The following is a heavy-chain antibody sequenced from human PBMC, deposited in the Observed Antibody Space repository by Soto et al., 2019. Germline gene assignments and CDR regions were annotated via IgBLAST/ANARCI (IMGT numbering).Heavy chain of an antibody. D-gene: IGHD2-2*01. CDR3: ARSQGSSTSLEIYYYYYYGMDV. V-gene: IGHV1-69*01. CDR1: GGTFSSYA. CDR2: IIPISGTA. Sequence: QVQLVQSGAEVKKPGSSVKVSCKASGGTFSSYAISWVRQAPGQGLEWMGGIIPISGTANYAQKCQGRVTITADESTSTAYMELSSRRAKDTAVCYCARSQGSSTSLEIYYYYYYGMDVWGQGTTVTVSS. J-gene: IGHJ6*02.